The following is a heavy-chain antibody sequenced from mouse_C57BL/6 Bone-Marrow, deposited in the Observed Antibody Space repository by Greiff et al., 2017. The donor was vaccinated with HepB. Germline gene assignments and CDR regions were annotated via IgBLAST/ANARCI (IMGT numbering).Heavy chain of an antibody. CDR3: ARVYYYGSSHAMDY. CDR1: GFTFSDYG. Sequence: EVKLMESGGGLVQPGGSLKLSCAASGFTFSDYGMAWVRQAPRKGPEWVAFISNLAYSTYYADTVTGRFTISRENAKNTLYLEMSSLRSEDTAMYYCARVYYYGSSHAMDYWGQGTSVTVSS. D-gene: IGHD1-1*01. V-gene: IGHV5-15*01. CDR2: ISNLAYST. J-gene: IGHJ4*01.